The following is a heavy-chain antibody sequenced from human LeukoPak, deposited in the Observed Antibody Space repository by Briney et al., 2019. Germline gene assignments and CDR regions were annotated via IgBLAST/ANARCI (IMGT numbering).Heavy chain of an antibody. V-gene: IGHV4-61*02. D-gene: IGHD3-10*01. Sequence: SETLSLTCTVSGGSISSSSYYWSWIRQPAGKGLEWIGRIYTSGSTNYNPSLKSRVTMSVDTSKNQFSLKLSSVTAADTAVYYCARGGSGSSLDYWGQGTLVTVSS. CDR3: ARGGSGSSLDY. CDR2: IYTSGST. CDR1: GGSISSSSYY. J-gene: IGHJ4*02.